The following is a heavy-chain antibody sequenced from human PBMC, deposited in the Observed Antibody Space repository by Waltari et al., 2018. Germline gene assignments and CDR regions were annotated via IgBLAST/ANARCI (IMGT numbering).Heavy chain of an antibody. CDR3: ARDYCDRTNCHGMDV. CDR1: EFTFSSYA. D-gene: IGHD3-22*01. Sequence: QVQLVASGGGVVQPGRSLSLSCTASEFTFSSYAMPWVRQAPGKGLEWVAVISYNERNIYYVDSVKGRFTISRDNSKKMLFLQMNSLINEDTAVYYCARDYCDRTNCHGMDVWGQGTTVIVSS. V-gene: IGHV3-30*04. J-gene: IGHJ6*02. CDR2: ISYNERNI.